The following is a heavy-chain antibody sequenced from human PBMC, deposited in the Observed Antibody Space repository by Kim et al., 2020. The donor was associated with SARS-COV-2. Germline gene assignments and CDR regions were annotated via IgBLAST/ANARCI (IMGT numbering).Heavy chain of an antibody. V-gene: IGHV3-33*01. J-gene: IGHJ6*03. CDR1: GFPFSSYG. D-gene: IGHD3-10*01. CDR3: AREDHYYGSGQYYYYYYMDV. Sequence: LSLTCAASGFPFSSYGMHWVRQAPGKGLEWVAVIWYDGSNKYYADSVKGRFTISRDNSKNTLYLQMNSLRAEDTAVYYCAREDHYYGSGQYYYYYYMDVWGKGTTVTVSS. CDR2: IWYDGSNK.